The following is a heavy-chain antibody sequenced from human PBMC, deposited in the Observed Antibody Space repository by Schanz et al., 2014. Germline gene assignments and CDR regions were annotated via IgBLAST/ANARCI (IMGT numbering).Heavy chain of an antibody. V-gene: IGHV3-48*01. CDR1: GFTFSSYS. D-gene: IGHD2-21*01. CDR3: ARKSLVSAHYDS. Sequence: VQLVESGGGLVKPGGSLRLSCAASGFTFSSYSMNWVRQAPGKGLEWVSYISSSSSTRYYADSVKGRFTISRDNAKNSLFLQMNSLRAEDVAVYYCARKSLVSAHYDSWGQGTLVTVSS. J-gene: IGHJ4*02. CDR2: ISSSSSTR.